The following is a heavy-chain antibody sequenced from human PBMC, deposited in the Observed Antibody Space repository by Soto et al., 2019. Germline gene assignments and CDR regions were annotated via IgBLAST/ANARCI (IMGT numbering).Heavy chain of an antibody. CDR2: ISYDGSNK. Sequence: PGGSLRLSCAASGFTFYNFAMHCVRQAPGKGLEGVAVISYDGSNKYYADSVKGRFTISIDNSKNTLYLQMNSLRAEDTAVYYCAKEIRQWLAPTEYWGQGTMVTVSS. D-gene: IGHD6-19*01. CDR1: GFTFYNFA. J-gene: IGHJ4*02. V-gene: IGHV3-30*18. CDR3: AKEIRQWLAPTEY.